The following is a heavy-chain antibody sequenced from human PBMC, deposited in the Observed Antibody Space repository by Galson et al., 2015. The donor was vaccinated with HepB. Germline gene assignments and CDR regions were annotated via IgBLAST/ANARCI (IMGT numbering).Heavy chain of an antibody. CDR3: ARGDWIY. Sequence: SLRLSCAASGFTFSSYAMHWVRQAPGKGLEWVAVISYDGSNKYYADSVKGRFTISRDNSKNTLYLQMNSLRAEDTAVYYCARGDWIYWGQGTLVTVSS. CDR2: ISYDGSNK. CDR1: GFTFSSYA. J-gene: IGHJ4*02. D-gene: IGHD2-2*03. V-gene: IGHV3-30*04.